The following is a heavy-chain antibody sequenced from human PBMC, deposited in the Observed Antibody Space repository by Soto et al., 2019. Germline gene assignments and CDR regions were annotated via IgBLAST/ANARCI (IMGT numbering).Heavy chain of an antibody. V-gene: IGHV3-30-3*01. Sequence: QEQLVESGGGVVQPGRSLRLSCAASGFALTPYAMHWVRQAPGKGLEWVAIISYDGSYRSYGDSVKGRFTISRDNSENSLYLQMDTLRSEDTAVYYCARAWDRGGWSYLWKFDLWGRGTLFTVSS. D-gene: IGHD3-10*01. CDR1: GFALTPYA. CDR2: ISYDGSYR. J-gene: IGHJ2*01. CDR3: ARAWDRGGWSYLWKFDL.